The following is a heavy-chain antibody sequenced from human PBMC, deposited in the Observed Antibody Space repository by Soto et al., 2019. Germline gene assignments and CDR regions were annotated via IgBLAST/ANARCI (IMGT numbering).Heavy chain of an antibody. D-gene: IGHD3-16*02. Sequence: QVQLEESGGGVVQPGRSLRLSCAASGFTFSRHTMHWVRQAPGKGLEWVASISYDGSNKYYADSVKGRFTISRDNSKNTLSVQMDSLRAGDTAVYYCARDRLRLGELSLLGYFDYWGQGTLVTVSS. V-gene: IGHV3-30*04. CDR3: ARDRLRLGELSLLGYFDY. CDR2: ISYDGSNK. CDR1: GFTFSRHT. J-gene: IGHJ4*02.